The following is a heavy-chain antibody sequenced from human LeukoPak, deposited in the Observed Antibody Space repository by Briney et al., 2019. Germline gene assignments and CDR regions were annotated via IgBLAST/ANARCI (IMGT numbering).Heavy chain of an antibody. D-gene: IGHD3-22*01. V-gene: IGHV3-72*01. CDR1: GFTFSDHY. CDR3: ASLLR. CDR2: IRNKANSYTT. Sequence: GGSLRLSCAASGFTFSDHYMDWVRQAPGKGLEWVGRIRNKANSYTTEYAASVKGRFTISRDDSKNSVYLQMNSLKTEDTAVYYCASLLRWSQGTLVTVSS. J-gene: IGHJ4*02.